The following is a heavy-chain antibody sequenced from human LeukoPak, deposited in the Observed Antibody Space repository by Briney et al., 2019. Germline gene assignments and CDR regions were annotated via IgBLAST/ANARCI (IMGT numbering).Heavy chain of an antibody. V-gene: IGHV1-2*02. CDR2: INPNSGGT. CDR1: GYTFTDYY. CDR3: ARDRRQQWLIAYYYYYMDV. J-gene: IGHJ6*03. D-gene: IGHD6-19*01. Sequence: GASVKVSCNASGYTFTDYYMHWVRQAPGQGLEWMGWINPNSGGTNYAQKFQGRVTMTRDTSITTAYMELSRLTSDDTAVYYCARDRRQQWLIAYYYYYMDVWGKGTTVTISS.